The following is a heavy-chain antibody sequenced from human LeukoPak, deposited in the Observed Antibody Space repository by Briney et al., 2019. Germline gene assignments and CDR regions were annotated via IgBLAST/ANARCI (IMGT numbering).Heavy chain of an antibody. CDR1: GYTFTSYG. CDR2: ISAYNGNT. Sequence: ASVKVSCKASGYTFTSYGISWVRQAPGQGLEWMGWISAYNGNTNYAQKLQGRVTMTTDTSTSTAYMELRSLRSDDTAVYYCARDFPYYYDSSGYYPTTDYWGQGTLVTVSS. CDR3: ARDFPYYYDSSGYYPTTDY. V-gene: IGHV1-18*01. J-gene: IGHJ4*02. D-gene: IGHD3-22*01.